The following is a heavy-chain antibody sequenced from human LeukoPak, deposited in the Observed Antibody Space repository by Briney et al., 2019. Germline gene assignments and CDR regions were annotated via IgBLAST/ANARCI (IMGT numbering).Heavy chain of an antibody. CDR3: ARGPMRGWFDP. Sequence: ASVKVSCKTTGHNLSVYHVHWVRQAPGQGLEWMGIINPSGGSTSYAQKFQGRVTMTRDTSTSTVYMELSSLRSEDTAVYYCARGPMRGWFDPWGQGTLVTVSS. V-gene: IGHV1-46*01. J-gene: IGHJ5*02. CDR2: INPSGGST. CDR1: GHNLSVYH.